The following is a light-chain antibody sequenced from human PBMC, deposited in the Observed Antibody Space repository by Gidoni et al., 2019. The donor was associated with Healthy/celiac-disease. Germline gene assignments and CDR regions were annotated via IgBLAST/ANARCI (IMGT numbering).Light chain of an antibody. CDR2: DAS. CDR3: QQRSNWLTWT. J-gene: IGKJ1*01. V-gene: IGKV3-11*01. CDR1: QSVSSY. Sequence: EIVLTQSPATLSLSPGERATLSCRASQSVSSYVAWYQQKPGQAPRLLIYDASNRATGIPARFSGSGSGTDFTLTISSLEPEDCAVYYCQQRSNWLTWTFXQXTKVEIK.